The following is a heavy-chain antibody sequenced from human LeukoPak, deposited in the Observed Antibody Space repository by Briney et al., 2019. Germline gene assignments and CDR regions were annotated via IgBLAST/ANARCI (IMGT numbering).Heavy chain of an antibody. CDR2: IGAYNGNT. CDR1: GYTFTSYG. J-gene: IGHJ4*02. V-gene: IGHV1-18*01. D-gene: IGHD6-19*01. CDR3: ARILAVASFHPFDY. Sequence: ASVKVSCKASGYTFTSYGISWVRQAPGQGLEWMGWIGAYNGNTNYAQKLQGRVTMTTDTSTSTAYMELRSLRSDDTAVYYCARILAVASFHPFDYWGQGTLVTVSS.